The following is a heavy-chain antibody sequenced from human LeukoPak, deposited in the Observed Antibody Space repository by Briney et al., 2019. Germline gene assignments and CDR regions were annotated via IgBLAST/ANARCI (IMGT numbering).Heavy chain of an antibody. J-gene: IGHJ4*02. V-gene: IGHV4-34*01. CDR2: INHSGST. CDR3: ARGKRYYDFWSGYYTTVFDY. D-gene: IGHD3-3*01. CDR1: GGSFSGYY. Sequence: SQTMSPTCAVYGGSFSGYYCSWNRHPQRKWLEWIGEINHSGSTNYNPSLKSRVTISVDTSKNQFSLQLSSVPAAHPAVYYCARGKRYYDFWSGYYTTVFDYWGQGTLVTVSS.